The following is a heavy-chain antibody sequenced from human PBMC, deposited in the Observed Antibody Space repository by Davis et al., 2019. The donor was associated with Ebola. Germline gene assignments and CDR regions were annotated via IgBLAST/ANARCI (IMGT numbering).Heavy chain of an antibody. J-gene: IGHJ5*02. CDR3: ARGPSLSVTRGKGWFDP. D-gene: IGHD3-16*01. CDR2: INPNSGGT. V-gene: IGHV1-2*04. Sequence: SVKVSCKASGYTFNTKYMNWVRQAPGQGLEWMGWINPNSGGTNYAQKFQGWVTMTRDTSISTAYMELSRLRSEDTAVYYCARGPSLSVTRGKGWFDPWGQGTLVTVSS. CDR1: GYTFNTKY.